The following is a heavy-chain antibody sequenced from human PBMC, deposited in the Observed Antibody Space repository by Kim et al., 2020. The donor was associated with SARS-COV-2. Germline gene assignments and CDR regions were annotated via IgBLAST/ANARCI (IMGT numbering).Heavy chain of an antibody. CDR2: IIPIIGAA. Sequence: SVTVSCKASGGTFSNYAINWVRQAPGQGLEWMGGIIPIIGAANYAQNFQGRVTITADESTSTADMALSSLKSEDTAVYYCARSTGYDSYYDSGMDVWGQ. CDR1: GGTFSNYA. CDR3: ARSTGYDSYYDSGMDV. J-gene: IGHJ6*02. V-gene: IGHV1-69*13. D-gene: IGHD5-12*01.